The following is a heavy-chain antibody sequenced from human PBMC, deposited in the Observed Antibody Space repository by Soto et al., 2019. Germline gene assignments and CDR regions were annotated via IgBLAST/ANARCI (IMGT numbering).Heavy chain of an antibody. CDR3: AKPPQSYKHTTRLLFDY. CDR1: GFTFSTYA. V-gene: IGHV3-23*01. Sequence: PGGSLRLSCAAFGFTFSTYAMSWVRQAPGKGLEWVSIISASGGVTYYADSVKGRFTISRDSYKNTLFLQMNSLRVEDTAVYYCAKPPQSYKHTTRLLFDYWGQGTLVTVSS. D-gene: IGHD1-1*01. J-gene: IGHJ4*02. CDR2: ISASGGVT.